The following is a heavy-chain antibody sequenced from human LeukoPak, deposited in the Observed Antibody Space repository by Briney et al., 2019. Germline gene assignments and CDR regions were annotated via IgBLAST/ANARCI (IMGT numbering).Heavy chain of an antibody. Sequence: GGSLRLSCAASGFTFSSYGMHWVRQAPGKGLEWVAVIWYDGSNKYYADSVKGRFTISRDNSKNTLYLQMNSLRAEDTAVYFCAKRGVVIRVILVGLHKEAYYFDSWGQGALVTVSS. V-gene: IGHV3-33*06. CDR2: IWYDGSNK. CDR3: AKRGVVIRVILVGLHKEAYYFDS. D-gene: IGHD3-22*01. CDR1: GFTFSSYG. J-gene: IGHJ4*01.